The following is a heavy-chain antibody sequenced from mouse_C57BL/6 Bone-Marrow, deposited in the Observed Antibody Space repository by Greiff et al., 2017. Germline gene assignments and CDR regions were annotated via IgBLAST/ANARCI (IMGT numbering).Heavy chain of an antibody. CDR1: GFTFSSYG. CDR2: ISSGGSYT. CDR3: ARDSSPVYFDY. V-gene: IGHV5-6*02. D-gene: IGHD1-1*01. Sequence: DVMLVESGGDLVKPGGSLKLSCAASGFTFSSYGMSWVRQTPDKRLEWVATISSGGSYTYYPDSVKGRFTISRENAKNTLYLQMSSLKSEDTAMYYCARDSSPVYFDYWGQGTTLTVSS. J-gene: IGHJ2*01.